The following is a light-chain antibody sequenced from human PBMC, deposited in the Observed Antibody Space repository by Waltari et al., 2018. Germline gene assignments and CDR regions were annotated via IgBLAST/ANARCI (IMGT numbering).Light chain of an antibody. Sequence: DIQMTQSPSSVSASVVDRVTITCRASQGIRNWLAWYQQKPGKAPKLLIYAASILQTGVPSRFSGSGSGTDFTLTVSNLQPEDIATYFCQQGNSFPPTFGQGTKVEVK. CDR1: QGIRNW. J-gene: IGKJ1*01. CDR3: QQGNSFPPT. V-gene: IGKV1-12*01. CDR2: AAS.